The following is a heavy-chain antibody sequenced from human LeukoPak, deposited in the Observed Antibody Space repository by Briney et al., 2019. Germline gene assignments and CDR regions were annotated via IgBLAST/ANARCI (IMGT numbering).Heavy chain of an antibody. V-gene: IGHV3-9*01. D-gene: IGHD3-10*01. CDR1: GFTFDDYA. CDR3: AKAYEEYYGSGSYNGIDY. CDR2: FSWNSGSI. J-gene: IGHJ4*02. Sequence: PGGSLRLSCAASGFTFDDYAMHWVRHAPGKGREGVSGFSWNSGSIGYADSVKGRFTISRDNAKNSLYLQMNSLRAEDTALYYCAKAYEEYYGSGSYNGIDYWGQGTLVTVSS.